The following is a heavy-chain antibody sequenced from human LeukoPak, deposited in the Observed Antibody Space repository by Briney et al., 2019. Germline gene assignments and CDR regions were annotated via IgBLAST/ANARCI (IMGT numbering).Heavy chain of an antibody. V-gene: IGHV4-4*07. CDR1: GGSISSYY. J-gene: IGHJ3*02. CDR3: ATLGYCSSTSCYRGDFDI. Sequence: SETLSLTCTVSGGSISSYYWSWIRQPAGKGLEWIGRIYTSGSTNYNPSLKSRVTMSVDTSKNQFSLKLSSVTAADTAVYYCATLGYCSSTSCYRGDFDIWGQGTMVTVSS. D-gene: IGHD2-2*01. CDR2: IYTSGST.